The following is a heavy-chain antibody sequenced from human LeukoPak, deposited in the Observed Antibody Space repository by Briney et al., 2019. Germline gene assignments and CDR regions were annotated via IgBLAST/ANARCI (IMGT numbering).Heavy chain of an antibody. CDR2: IYYSGST. D-gene: IGHD3-22*01. CDR3: ARRSIFDSSGYATEKNWFDP. V-gene: IGHV4-59*08. CDR1: GGSISSYY. Sequence: KPSETLSLTCTVSGGSISSYYWSWIRQPPGKGLEWIGYIYYSGSTNYNPSLKSRVTISVDTSKNQFSLKLSSVTAADTAVYYCARRSIFDSSGYATEKNWFDPWGQGTLVTVSS. J-gene: IGHJ5*02.